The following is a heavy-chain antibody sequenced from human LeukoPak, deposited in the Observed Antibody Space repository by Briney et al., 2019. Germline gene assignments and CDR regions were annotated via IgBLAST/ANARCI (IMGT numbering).Heavy chain of an antibody. J-gene: IGHJ4*02. CDR1: GGSFSGYY. CDR2: INHSGST. D-gene: IGHD3-10*01. Sequence: SETLSLTCAVYGGSFSGYYWSWIRQPPGKGLEWIGEINHSGSTDYNPSLKSRVTISVDTSKNQFSLKLSSVTAADTAVYYCARHRYYGSGSYYTKGNIDYWGQGTLVTVSS. CDR3: ARHRYYGSGSYYTKGNIDY. V-gene: IGHV4-34*01.